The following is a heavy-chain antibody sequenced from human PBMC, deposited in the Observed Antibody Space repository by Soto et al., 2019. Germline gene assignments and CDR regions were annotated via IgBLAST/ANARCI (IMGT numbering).Heavy chain of an antibody. J-gene: IGHJ4*02. CDR3: ASYSSGWYDVSY. CDR2: INHSGST. D-gene: IGHD6-19*01. CDR1: GGSFSGYY. Sequence: SETLSLTCAVYGGSFSGYYGSWIRQPPGKGLEWIGEINHSGSTNYNPSLKSRVTISVDTSKNQFSLKLSSVTAADTAVYYCASYSSGWYDVSYWGQGTLVTVSS. V-gene: IGHV4-34*01.